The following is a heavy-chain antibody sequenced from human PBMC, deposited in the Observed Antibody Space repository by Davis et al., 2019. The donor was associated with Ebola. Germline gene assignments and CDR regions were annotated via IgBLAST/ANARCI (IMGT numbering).Heavy chain of an antibody. J-gene: IGHJ5*01. CDR1: GFTFNNYA. CDR2: LSATSTTI. D-gene: IGHD5-24*01. CDR3: ARDNKQYQMGNAFDS. Sequence: PGGSLRLSCAASGFTFNNYAMSWVRQAPGKGLQWVSALSATSTTIYYADSVKGRFTISRDNSKNTLYLEINSLRPEDTAVYYCARDNKQYQMGNAFDSWGQGTLVIVS. V-gene: IGHV3-23*01.